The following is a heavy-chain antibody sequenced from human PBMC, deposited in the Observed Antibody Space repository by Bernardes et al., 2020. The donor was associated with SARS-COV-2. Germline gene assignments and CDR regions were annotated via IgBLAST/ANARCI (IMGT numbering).Heavy chain of an antibody. CDR2: ISASGDST. CDR1: GFTFSKCA. CDR3: GKDVYNWNSGGIDY. J-gene: IGHJ4*02. Sequence: GGSLRLSCAASGFTFSKCAMSWVRHTPGKGLEWVSIISASGDSTYYADSVKGRFTISRDNSKNTLYLQMNSLRAEDTAVYYCGKDVYNWNSGGIDYWGQGTLVTVSS. D-gene: IGHD1-7*01. V-gene: IGHV3-23*01.